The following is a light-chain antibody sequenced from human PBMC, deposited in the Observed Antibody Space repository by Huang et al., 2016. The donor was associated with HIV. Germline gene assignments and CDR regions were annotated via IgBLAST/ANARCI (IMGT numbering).Light chain of an antibody. J-gene: IGKJ3*01. CDR3: QQYDNFPPT. Sequence: DIQMTQSPSSLSASVGDRVTITCQASQDISNYLNWYQQKPGKAPKLLNYDASNLETGVPSRFSGSGSGTDFTFTISSLQPEDIATYYCQQYDNFPPTFGPGTKVDIK. CDR1: QDISNY. CDR2: DAS. V-gene: IGKV1-33*01.